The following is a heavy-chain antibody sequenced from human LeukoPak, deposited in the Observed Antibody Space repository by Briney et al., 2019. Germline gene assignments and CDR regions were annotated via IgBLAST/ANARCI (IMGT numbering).Heavy chain of an antibody. CDR3: TRSKAYYYDSSGYSGY. V-gene: IGHV3-49*04. CDR2: IRSKAYGGTT. Sequence: GGSLRLSCTASGFTFGDYAMSWVRQAPGKGLEWIGFIRSKAYGGTTEYAASVKGRFTISRDDSKSITYLQMNSLKTEDTAVYYCTRSKAYYYDSSGYSGYWGQGTLVTVSS. J-gene: IGHJ4*02. CDR1: GFTFGDYA. D-gene: IGHD3-22*01.